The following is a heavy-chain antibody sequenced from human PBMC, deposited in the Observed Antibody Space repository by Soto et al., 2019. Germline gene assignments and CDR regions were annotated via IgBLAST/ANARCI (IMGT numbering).Heavy chain of an antibody. CDR2: TYYRSKWYK. CDR3: TRNRNWGNDY. J-gene: IGHJ4*01. CDR1: GDSVSSDSVG. V-gene: IGHV6-1*01. D-gene: IGHD7-27*01. Sequence: QVQLQQSGPGLVKPSQTLSLTCVISGDSVSSDSVGWHWIRQSPSRGLEWLGRTYYRSKWYKDYALFVKSRITINSDTSKNQFSLQLNSVTPEDTAVYYCTRNRNWGNDYWGHGTLVTVSS.